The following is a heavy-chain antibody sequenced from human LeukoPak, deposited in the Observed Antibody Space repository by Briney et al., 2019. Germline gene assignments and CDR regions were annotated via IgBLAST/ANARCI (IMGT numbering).Heavy chain of an antibody. CDR3: EGTYYYDSSDDY. D-gene: IGHD3-22*01. CDR1: GFTFRSYA. Sequence: GGSLRLSCAASGFTFRSYAMSWVRQAPGKGLEWVLAISGSGTSTYYADSVKGRFTISRDNSKNTLYLQMNSLRAEDTAVYYCEGTYYYDSSDDYWGQGTVVTVSS. CDR2: ISGSGTST. V-gene: IGHV3-23*01. J-gene: IGHJ4*02.